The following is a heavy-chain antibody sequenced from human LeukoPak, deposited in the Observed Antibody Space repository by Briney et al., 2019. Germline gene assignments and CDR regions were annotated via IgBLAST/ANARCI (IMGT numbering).Heavy chain of an antibody. CDR3: ATPGRYFDWLLDY. J-gene: IGHJ4*02. CDR2: ISGSGGST. Sequence: GGTLRLSCAASGFTFSSYAMSWVRQAPGKGLEWVSAISGSGGSTYYADSVKGRFTISRDNSKNTLYLQMNSLRAEDTAVYYCATPGRYFDWLLDYWGQGTLVTVSS. CDR1: GFTFSSYA. V-gene: IGHV3-23*01. D-gene: IGHD3-9*01.